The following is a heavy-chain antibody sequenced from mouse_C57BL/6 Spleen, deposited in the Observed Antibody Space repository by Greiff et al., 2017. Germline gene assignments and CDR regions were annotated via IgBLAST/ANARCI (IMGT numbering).Heavy chain of an antibody. CDR1: GFNIKDDY. CDR2: IDPENGDT. J-gene: IGHJ2*01. D-gene: IGHD4-1*01. Sequence: EVQLQQSGAELVRPGASVKLSCTASGFNIKDDYMHWVKQRPEQGLEWIGWIDPENGDTEYASKFQGKATITADTSSNTAYLQLSSLTSEDTAVYYCTTRPGTRGGYFDYWGQGTTLTVSS. CDR3: TTRPGTRGGYFDY. V-gene: IGHV14-4*01.